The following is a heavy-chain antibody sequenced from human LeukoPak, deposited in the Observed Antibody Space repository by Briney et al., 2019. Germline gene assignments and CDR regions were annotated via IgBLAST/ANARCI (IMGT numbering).Heavy chain of an antibody. J-gene: IGHJ3*02. CDR1: GGSISSYY. CDR3: ARCRYYYDSSGYSHCAFDI. Sequence: SETLSLTCTVSGGSISSYYWSWIRQPPGKGLEWIGYIYYSGSTDYNPSLKSRVTISVDTSKNQFSLKLSSVTAADTAVYYCARCRYYYDSSGYSHCAFDIWGQGTMVTVSS. V-gene: IGHV4-59*01. CDR2: IYYSGST. D-gene: IGHD3-22*01.